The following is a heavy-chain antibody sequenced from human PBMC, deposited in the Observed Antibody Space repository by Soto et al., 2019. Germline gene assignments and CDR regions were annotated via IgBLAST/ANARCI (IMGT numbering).Heavy chain of an antibody. V-gene: IGHV6-1*01. CDR2: TYYRSKWYN. CDR3: ARDRGRVTIFGVVKGLGMDV. CDR1: GDSVSSNSAA. Sequence: SQTLSLTCAISGDSVSSNSAAWNWIRQSPSRGLEWLGRTYYRSKWYNDYAVSVKSRITINPDTSKNQFSLQLNSVTPEDTAVYYCARDRGRVTIFGVVKGLGMDVWGQGTTVTVSS. D-gene: IGHD3-3*01. J-gene: IGHJ6*02.